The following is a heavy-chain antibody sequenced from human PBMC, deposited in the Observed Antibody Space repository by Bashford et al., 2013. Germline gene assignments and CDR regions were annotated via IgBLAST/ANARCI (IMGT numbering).Heavy chain of an antibody. Sequence: SETLSLTCTVSGGSISSSSYYWGWIRQPPGKGLEWIGYIYYSGSTTYNPSLKSRVTISVDTSKNQFSLKLRSVTAADTAVYYCARTDIVATQDWGQGTLVTVSS. V-gene: IGHV4-61*05. CDR1: GGSISSSSYY. CDR3: ARTDIVATQD. J-gene: IGHJ4*02. CDR2: IYYSGST. D-gene: IGHD5-12*01.